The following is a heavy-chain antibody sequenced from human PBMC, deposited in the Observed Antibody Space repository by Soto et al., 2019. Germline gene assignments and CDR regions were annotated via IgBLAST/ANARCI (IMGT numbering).Heavy chain of an antibody. Sequence: PGGSLRLSCAASGFTFSSYWMTWVRRAPGKGPEWVASIKQDGSDKYFVDSVKGRFSISRDNAKNSLYLQMNSLRADDTAVYYCAGNGRWAFDIWGQGTMVTVSS. CDR3: AGNGRWAFDI. CDR1: GFTFSSYW. D-gene: IGHD2-8*01. J-gene: IGHJ3*02. V-gene: IGHV3-7*02. CDR2: IKQDGSDK.